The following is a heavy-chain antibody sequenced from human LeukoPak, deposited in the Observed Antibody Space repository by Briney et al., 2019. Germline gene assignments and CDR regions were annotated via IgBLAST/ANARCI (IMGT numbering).Heavy chain of an antibody. CDR1: GFTFTSYS. Sequence: GSLRLSCTASGFTFTSYSMNWVRQAPGQGLEWVSAISGSGGSTYYADPVKGRFTISRDNSKNTLYLQMNSLRAEDTAVYYCAKEEYYASGSHGDYYGMDVWGQGTTVTVSS. CDR2: ISGSGGST. V-gene: IGHV3-23*01. J-gene: IGHJ6*02. D-gene: IGHD3-10*01. CDR3: AKEEYYASGSHGDYYGMDV.